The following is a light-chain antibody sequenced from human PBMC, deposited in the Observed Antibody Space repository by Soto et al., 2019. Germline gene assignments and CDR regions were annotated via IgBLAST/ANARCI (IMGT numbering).Light chain of an antibody. CDR3: QHYDDLRVT. CDR1: QDISNY. J-gene: IGKJ4*01. CDR2: DAS. Sequence: DIQMTQSPSSLSASVGDRVTITCQASQDISNYLNWYQQKPGKAPKLLIYDASNLETGVPARFSGSGSGPEFSFTISSLQPEDIATYYCQHYDDLRVTFGGGTKVEI. V-gene: IGKV1-33*01.